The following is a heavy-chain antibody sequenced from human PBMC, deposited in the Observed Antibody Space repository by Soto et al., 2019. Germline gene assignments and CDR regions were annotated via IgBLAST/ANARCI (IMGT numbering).Heavy chain of an antibody. J-gene: IGHJ4*02. Sequence: ASVKVSCKASGYTFTSYAMHWVRQAPGQRLEWMGWINAGNGNTKYSQKFQGRVTITRDTSASTAYMELSSLRSEDTAVYYCARASIAVAGTGSYYRYWGQVPRVTFST. CDR1: GYTFTSYA. V-gene: IGHV1-3*01. CDR3: ARASIAVAGTGSYYRY. D-gene: IGHD6-19*01. CDR2: INAGNGNT.